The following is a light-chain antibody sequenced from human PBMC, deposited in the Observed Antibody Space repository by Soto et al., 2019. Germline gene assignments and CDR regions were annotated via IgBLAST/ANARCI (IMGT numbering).Light chain of an antibody. J-gene: IGKJ2*01. V-gene: IGKV3-15*01. Sequence: EIELTQSPGTLSVSPGERATLSCRATHRVSRSLAWYQQKPGRPPRLLIHSASTEATGIPARFSGSGSGTDVTLTISSLQSEDFAVYYCQQYNNWPRYTFGQGTRLEIK. CDR1: HRVSRS. CDR2: SAS. CDR3: QQYNNWPRYT.